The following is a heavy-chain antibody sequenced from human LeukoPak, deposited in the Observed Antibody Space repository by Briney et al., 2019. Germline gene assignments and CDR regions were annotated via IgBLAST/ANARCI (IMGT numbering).Heavy chain of an antibody. J-gene: IGHJ6*03. CDR2: INTNTGNP. V-gene: IGHV7-4-1*02. CDR3: ARVWIQLLNYYYYYYMDV. CDR1: GYTFTAYD. Sequence: ASVKVSCKASGYTFTAYDINWVRQATGQGLDWMGWINTNTGNPTYAQGFTGRFVFSLDTSVSTAYLQISSLKAEDTAVYYCARVWIQLLNYYYYYYMDVWGKGTTVTVSS. D-gene: IGHD5-18*01.